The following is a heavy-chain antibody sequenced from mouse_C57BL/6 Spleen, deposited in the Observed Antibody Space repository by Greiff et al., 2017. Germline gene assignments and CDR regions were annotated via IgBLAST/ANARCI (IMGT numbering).Heavy chain of an antibody. V-gene: IGHV1-53*01. Sequence: QVHVKQPGPELVKPGASVKLSCKASGYTFTSYWMHWVKQRPGQGLEWIGNINPSNGGTNYNEKFKSKATLTVDKSSSTAYMQLSSLTSEDSAVYYCARGLLYYAMDYWGQGTSVTVSS. CDR1: GYTFTSYW. CDR2: INPSNGGT. CDR3: ARGLLYYAMDY. J-gene: IGHJ4*01. D-gene: IGHD2-10*01.